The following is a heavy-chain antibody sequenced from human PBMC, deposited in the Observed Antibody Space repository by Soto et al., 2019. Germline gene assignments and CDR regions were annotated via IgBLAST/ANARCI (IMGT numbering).Heavy chain of an antibody. J-gene: IGHJ3*02. Sequence: ASVKVSCKASGYTFTSYAMHWVRQAPGQRLEWMGWINAGNGSTSYAQKFQGRVTMTRDTSTSTVYMELSSLRSEDTAVYYCARDTTTVTTAGAFDIWGQGTMVTVSS. CDR3: ARDTTTVTTAGAFDI. V-gene: IGHV1-3*01. CDR1: GYTFTSYA. CDR2: INAGNGST. D-gene: IGHD4-17*01.